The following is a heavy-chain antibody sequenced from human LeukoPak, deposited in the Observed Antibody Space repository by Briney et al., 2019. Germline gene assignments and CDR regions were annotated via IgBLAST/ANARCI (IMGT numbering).Heavy chain of an antibody. J-gene: IGHJ4*02. D-gene: IGHD4-17*01. CDR1: GFTFSSYG. CDR3: ARANYGDYGDY. Sequence: GGSLRLSCAASGFTFSSYGMHWVRQAPGKGLEWVAVISYDGSNKYYADSVKGRFTISRDNSKNTLYLQMNSLRAEDTAVYYCARANYGDYGDYWGQGTLVTVSS. CDR2: ISYDGSNK. V-gene: IGHV3-30*03.